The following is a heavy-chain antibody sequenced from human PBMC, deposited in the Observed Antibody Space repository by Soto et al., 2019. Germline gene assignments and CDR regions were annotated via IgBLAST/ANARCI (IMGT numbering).Heavy chain of an antibody. CDR2: FSSVGGGT. V-gene: IGHV3-23*01. CDR3: AKTGDSSGYNWFDP. J-gene: IGHJ5*02. CDR1: GFTFSSYA. Sequence: LRLSCAAAGFTFSSYAISWVRQAGGKGLDLVSTFSSVGGGTYYADSVKGRFTISRDNSKNTLYLQMNSLRAEDTALYHCAKTGDSSGYNWFDPWGRGTLVTVSS. D-gene: IGHD3-22*01.